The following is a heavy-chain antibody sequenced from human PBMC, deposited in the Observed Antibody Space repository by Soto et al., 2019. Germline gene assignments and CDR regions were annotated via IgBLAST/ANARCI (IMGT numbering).Heavy chain of an antibody. V-gene: IGHV3-33*01. CDR2: IWYDGSNR. D-gene: IGHD2-8*01. CDR3: ARHNGYCTINSCPPSADL. CDR1: GFTFSNYG. J-gene: IGHJ2*01. Sequence: GGSLRLSCAASGFTFSNYGIHWVRQAPGKGLEWVAFIWYDGSNRYYVDSVKGRFTISRDNSKNTLSLQMNSLRAEDTAMYYCARHNGYCTINSCPPSADLWGRGTLVTVSS.